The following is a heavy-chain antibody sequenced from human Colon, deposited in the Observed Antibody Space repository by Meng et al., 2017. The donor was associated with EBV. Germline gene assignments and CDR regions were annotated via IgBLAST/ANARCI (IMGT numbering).Heavy chain of an antibody. J-gene: IGHJ4*02. Sequence: QVPLVPSGAEVKKPGASVKVSCKASGYTLTSYAMHWVRQAPGQRLEWMGWINAGNGNTKYSQRFQGRVTITRDTSASTAYMELSSLRSEDTTVYYCARAGYDSSGYYPQPFDYWGQGTLVTVSS. CDR3: ARAGYDSSGYYPQPFDY. CDR2: INAGNGNT. D-gene: IGHD3-22*01. V-gene: IGHV1-3*01. CDR1: GYTLTSYA.